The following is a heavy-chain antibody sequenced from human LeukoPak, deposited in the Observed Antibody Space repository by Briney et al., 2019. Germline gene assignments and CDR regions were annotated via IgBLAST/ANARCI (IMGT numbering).Heavy chain of an antibody. CDR2: ICGDCGNT. CDR3: AKTRGSGYSLGAFDI. D-gene: IGHD3-3*01. CDR1: GFTFRDYA. J-gene: IGHJ3*02. V-gene: IGHV3-23*01. Sequence: GGSLRLSCAASGFTFRDYAMSWVRQTPGKGLEWVSTICGDCGNTHYADSVKGRFTISRDNSKNTLYLQMNSLRAEDTAVYYCAKTRGSGYSLGAFDIWGQGTMVTVSS.